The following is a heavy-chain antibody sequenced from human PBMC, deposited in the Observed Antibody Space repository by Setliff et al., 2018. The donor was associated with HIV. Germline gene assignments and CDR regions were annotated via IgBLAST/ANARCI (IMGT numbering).Heavy chain of an antibody. CDR2: ISSTGTT. V-gene: IGHV4-4*08. CDR3: ARLGRAIDDGGSSVRLDF. J-gene: IGHJ4*02. Sequence: SETLSLTCVVSDDSFTNYDWTWIRQSPGEALQWIGSISSTGTTNYSPSLRSRVTISIETSNTRFSLWLRSVTASDTATYYCARLGRAIDDGGSSVRLDFWGQGVLVTVSS. CDR1: DDSFTNYD. D-gene: IGHD2-15*01.